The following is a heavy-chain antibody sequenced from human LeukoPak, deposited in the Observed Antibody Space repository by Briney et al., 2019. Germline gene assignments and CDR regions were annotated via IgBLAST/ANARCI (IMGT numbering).Heavy chain of an antibody. D-gene: IGHD3-22*01. Sequence: ASVKVSCKASGYTFTTYYIHWVRQAPGQGLEWMGIINPIGGTTDYAQKFQGRVTMTRDTSTSTVYMELSSLRSEDTAVYYCATGPQDYDSSGTGGGGDYWGQGTLVTVSS. CDR3: ATGPQDYDSSGTGGGGDY. CDR1: GYTFTTYY. CDR2: INPIGGTT. J-gene: IGHJ4*02. V-gene: IGHV1-46*01.